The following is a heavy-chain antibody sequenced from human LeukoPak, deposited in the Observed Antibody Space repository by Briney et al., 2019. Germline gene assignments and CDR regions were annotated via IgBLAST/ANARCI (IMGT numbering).Heavy chain of an antibody. CDR1: GFTFSSYW. V-gene: IGHV3-74*01. Sequence: GGSLRLSCAVSGFTFSSYWMHWVRQAPGKGLVWVSGINSDGSSTSYADSVKGRFTISRDNAKNTLYLQMNSLRAEDTAVYYCVREWAVAGTGFDYWGQGTLVTVSP. D-gene: IGHD6-19*01. CDR3: VREWAVAGTGFDY. CDR2: INSDGSST. J-gene: IGHJ4*02.